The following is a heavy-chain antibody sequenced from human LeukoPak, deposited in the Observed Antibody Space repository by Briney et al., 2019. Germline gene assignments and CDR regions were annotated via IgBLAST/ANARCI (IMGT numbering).Heavy chain of an antibody. CDR3: ARAERCYDILTGYSDYYYMDV. Sequence: SETLSLTCTVSGGSISSSSYYWGWIRQPPGKGLEWIGSIYYSGSTYYNPSLKSRVTISVDTSKNQFSLKLSSVTAADTAVYYCARAERCYDILTGYSDYYYMDVWGKGTTVTVSS. D-gene: IGHD3-9*01. CDR1: GGSISSSSYY. CDR2: IYYSGST. V-gene: IGHV4-39*07. J-gene: IGHJ6*03.